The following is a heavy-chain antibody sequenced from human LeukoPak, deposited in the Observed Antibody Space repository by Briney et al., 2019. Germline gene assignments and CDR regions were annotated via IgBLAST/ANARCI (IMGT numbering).Heavy chain of an antibody. CDR3: ATIVATTYYYYYGMDV. CDR2: IIPILGIA. CDR1: GYTFTSYG. J-gene: IGHJ6*02. V-gene: IGHV1-69*04. Sequence: SVKVSCKASGYTFTSYGISWVRQAPGQGLEWMGRIIPILGIANYAQKFQGRVTITADKSTSTAYMELSSLRSEDTAVYYCATIVATTYYYYYGMDVWGQGTTVTVSS. D-gene: IGHD5-12*01.